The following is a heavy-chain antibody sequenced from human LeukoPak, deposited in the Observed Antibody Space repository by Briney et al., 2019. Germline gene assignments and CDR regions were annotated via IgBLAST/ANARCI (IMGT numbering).Heavy chain of an antibody. CDR1: GFTFSNYE. CDR3: ARGSSAGGDY. J-gene: IGHJ4*02. D-gene: IGHD2-2*01. V-gene: IGHV3-48*03. Sequence: GGSLRLSCAASGFTFSNYEMNWVREAPGKGLEWISYISSSSSIIYYRDSVKGRFTISRDNAKNSLYLQMNSLRVEDTAVYYCARGSSAGGDYWGQGTLVTVSS. CDR2: ISSSSSII.